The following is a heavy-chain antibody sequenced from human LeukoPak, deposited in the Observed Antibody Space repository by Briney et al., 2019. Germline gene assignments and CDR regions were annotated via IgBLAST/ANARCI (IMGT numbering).Heavy chain of an antibody. Sequence: GESLRLSCAASGFTFSGYAMYWVRQAPGQGLEWVSAIDASGSDTYYTDSVKGRFTISRDNSKNTVYLQMNSLRVEDTAVYYCADYRKPQGLDYWGQGTLVTVSS. V-gene: IGHV3-23*01. D-gene: IGHD1-14*01. CDR3: ADYRKPQGLDY. J-gene: IGHJ4*02. CDR2: IDASGSDT. CDR1: GFTFSGYA.